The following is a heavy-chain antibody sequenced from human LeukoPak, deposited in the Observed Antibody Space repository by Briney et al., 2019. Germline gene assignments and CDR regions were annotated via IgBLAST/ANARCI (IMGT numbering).Heavy chain of an antibody. CDR3: ARDGPTAAPFEY. CDR1: GYRFTSYD. J-gene: IGHJ4*02. CDR2: INPSGGST. V-gene: IGHV1-46*01. Sequence: ASVTVSCKASGYRFTSYDMHWVRQAPGQGHEWMGIINPSGGSTSYAQRFQGRVAMTRDTSTTTVYMEVNSLTSEDTAVHFCARDGPTAAPFEYWGQGTLVTVSS. D-gene: IGHD2-2*01.